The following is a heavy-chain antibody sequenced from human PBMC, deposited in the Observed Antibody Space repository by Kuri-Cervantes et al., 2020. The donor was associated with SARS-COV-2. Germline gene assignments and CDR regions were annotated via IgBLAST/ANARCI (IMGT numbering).Heavy chain of an antibody. CDR3: ARRSTSITIFGVVNINPFDY. V-gene: IGHV4-39*01. CDR1: GGSISSSSYY. D-gene: IGHD3-3*01. Sequence: GSLRLSCTVSGGSISSSSYYWGWIRQPPGKGLEWIGSIYYSGSTYYNPSLKSRVTISVDTSKNQFSLKLSSVTAAGTAVYYCARRSTSITIFGVVNINPFDYWGQGTLVTVSS. J-gene: IGHJ4*02. CDR2: IYYSGST.